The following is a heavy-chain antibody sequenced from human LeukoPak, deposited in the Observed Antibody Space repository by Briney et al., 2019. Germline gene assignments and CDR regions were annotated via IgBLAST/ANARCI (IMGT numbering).Heavy chain of an antibody. D-gene: IGHD1-26*01. CDR2: ISSSGTYI. CDR1: GVASGTTFSGYG. V-gene: IGHV3-21*01. J-gene: IGHJ4*02. Sequence: PGGSLRLSCAASGVASGTTFSGYGMHWVRQAPGKGLEWVSSISSSGTYIYYRDSVKGRFTISRDNAENSLYLEMNSLRVEDTAIYYCVSDRGSYRPIDYWGQGTLVTVSS. CDR3: VSDRGSYRPIDY.